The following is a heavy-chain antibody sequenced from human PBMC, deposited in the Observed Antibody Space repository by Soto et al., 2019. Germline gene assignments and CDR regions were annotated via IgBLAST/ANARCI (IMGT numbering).Heavy chain of an antibody. D-gene: IGHD3-3*01. Sequence: KASETLSLTCTVSGGSISSYYWSWIRQPPGKGLEWIGYIYYSGSTNYNPSLKSRVTISVDTSKNQFSLKLSSVTAADTAVYYCARGDFWSGYFSVKVGGPYGMDVWGQGTTVTVSS. CDR1: GGSISSYY. J-gene: IGHJ6*02. CDR3: ARGDFWSGYFSVKVGGPYGMDV. CDR2: IYYSGST. V-gene: IGHV4-59*01.